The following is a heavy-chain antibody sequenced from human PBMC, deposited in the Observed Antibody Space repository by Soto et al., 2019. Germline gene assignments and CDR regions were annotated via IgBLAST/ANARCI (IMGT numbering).Heavy chain of an antibody. Sequence: PGGSLRLSCAASGFTFSSYAMHWVRQAPGKGLEWVAVISYDGSNKYYADSVKGRFTISRDNSKNTLYLQMNSLRAEDTAVYYCARKLLRYFDWINYYGMDVWGQGTTVTVS. V-gene: IGHV3-30-3*01. CDR2: ISYDGSNK. CDR1: GFTFSSYA. J-gene: IGHJ6*02. CDR3: ARKLLRYFDWINYYGMDV. D-gene: IGHD3-9*01.